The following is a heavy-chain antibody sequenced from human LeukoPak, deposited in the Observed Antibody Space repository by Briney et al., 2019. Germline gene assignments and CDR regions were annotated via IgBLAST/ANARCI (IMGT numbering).Heavy chain of an antibody. J-gene: IGHJ6*03. V-gene: IGHV4-59*01. CDR1: GASISSYY. Sequence: SETLSLTCTVSGASISSYYWSWIRRPPGKGLEWIGYIYYSGSTNYNPSLKSRVTISVDTSKNQFSLKLSSVTAADTAVYYCARGYYYMDVWGKGTTVTISS. CDR2: IYYSGST. CDR3: ARGYYYMDV.